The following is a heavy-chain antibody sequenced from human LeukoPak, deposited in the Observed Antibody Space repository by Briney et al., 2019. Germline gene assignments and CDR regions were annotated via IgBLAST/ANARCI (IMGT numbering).Heavy chain of an antibody. D-gene: IGHD6-13*01. V-gene: IGHV3-66*01. CDR1: GFTVSSYY. CDR3: ARGHPIAAGFDP. CDR2: LYSGGST. Sequence: GGSLRLSCAASGFTVSSYYMSWVCQAPGKGLDWVSVLYSGGSTYYADSVKGRFTISRDSSKNTLYLQMNSLRDEDTAVYYCARGHPIAAGFDPWGQGTLVTVSS. J-gene: IGHJ5*02.